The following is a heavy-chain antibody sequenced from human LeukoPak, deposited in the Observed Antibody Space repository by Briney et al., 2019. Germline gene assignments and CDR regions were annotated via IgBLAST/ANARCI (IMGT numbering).Heavy chain of an antibody. CDR3: ARDRQDIVVVPAAPYYYYYYMDV. CDR1: GGSISSYY. D-gene: IGHD2-2*01. V-gene: IGHV4-59*01. Sequence: SETLSLTCTVSGGSISSYYWSWSPQPPGTGLEWSGYIYNSGSTNYNTSLKSRVTISVDTSKNQSSLKLSSVTAADTAVYYCARDRQDIVVVPAAPYYYYYYMDVWGKGTTVTVSS. CDR2: IYNSGST. J-gene: IGHJ6*03.